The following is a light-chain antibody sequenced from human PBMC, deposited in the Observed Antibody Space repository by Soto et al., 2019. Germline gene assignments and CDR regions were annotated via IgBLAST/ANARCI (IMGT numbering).Light chain of an antibody. J-gene: IGKJ1*01. CDR1: QGIRND. V-gene: IGKV1-6*01. CDR3: LKDYNYPWT. CDR2: AAS. Sequence: AIQMIQSPSSLSASVGDRVTITCRASQGIRNDLGWYQQKPGKAPKLLIYAASSLQSGVPSRFSGSGSGTDFTLTISSLQPEDFATYYCLKDYNYPWTFGQGTKVDIK.